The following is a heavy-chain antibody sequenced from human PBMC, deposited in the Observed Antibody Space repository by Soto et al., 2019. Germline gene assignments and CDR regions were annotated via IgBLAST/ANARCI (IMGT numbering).Heavy chain of an antibody. J-gene: IGHJ4*02. D-gene: IGHD3-22*01. CDR3: ARRKGDSYDSSGYHYYFDY. V-gene: IGHV1-2*02. Sequence: GASLKVSCKASGYTFTDYYVHWVRQAPGQGLEWMGWINPNSGGTKSAQKFQGRVTMTRDTSISTAYMELSRLRSDDTAVYYCARRKGDSYDSSGYHYYFDYWGQVTLVTV. CDR2: INPNSGGT. CDR1: GYTFTDYY.